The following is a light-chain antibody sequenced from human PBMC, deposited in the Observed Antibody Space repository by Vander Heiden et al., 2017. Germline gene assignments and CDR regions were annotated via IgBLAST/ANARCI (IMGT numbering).Light chain of an antibody. CDR1: QSLLYSNVYDY. Sequence: DIVMTQSPLSLPVTPGEPASISCRSSQSLLYSNVYDYLNWYLQKPGQSPQLLIYWGSNRASGVPDRFSGSGSGTDFTLKISRVEAEDVGIYYCMQSLQTPPTFGGGTKVEIK. V-gene: IGKV2-28*01. CDR3: MQSLQTPPT. J-gene: IGKJ4*01. CDR2: WGS.